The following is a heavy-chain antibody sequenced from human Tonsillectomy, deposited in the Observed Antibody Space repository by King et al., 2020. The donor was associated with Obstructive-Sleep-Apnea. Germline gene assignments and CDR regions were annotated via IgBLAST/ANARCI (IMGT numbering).Heavy chain of an antibody. J-gene: IGHJ1*01. V-gene: IGHV3-74*01. CDR3: SRFLGTGGSLAGD. D-gene: IGHD2-8*02. CDR2: ISSDGSVT. Sequence: VQLVESGGGLVQPGGSLRLSCAASGFTFSNYWMHWVRQAPGKGLVWVSRISSDGSVTNYADSVKGRFTISRDNAKNTLFLQMDRLRAEDTAVYYCSRFLGTGGSLAGDWGQGTLGTVSS. CDR1: GFTFSNYW.